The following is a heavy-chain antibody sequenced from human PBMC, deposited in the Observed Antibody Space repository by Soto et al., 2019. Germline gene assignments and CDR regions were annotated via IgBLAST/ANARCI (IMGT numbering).Heavy chain of an antibody. CDR2: IYSTGSS. Sequence: SETLSLTCTVSGDSLSLYYWSWIRLSPGKGLEWIGYIYSTGSSNQNPSLRDRVAVSADASKNQFYLTLTSMTAADTAVYYCARGERKVNWRPYFDTWGQGIQVTVSS. J-gene: IGHJ5*02. CDR3: ARGERKVNWRPYFDT. V-gene: IGHV4-59*01. D-gene: IGHD1-26*01. CDR1: GDSLSLYY.